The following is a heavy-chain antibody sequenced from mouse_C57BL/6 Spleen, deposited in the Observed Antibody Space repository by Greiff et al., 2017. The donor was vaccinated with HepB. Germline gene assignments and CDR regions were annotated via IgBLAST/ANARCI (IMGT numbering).Heavy chain of an antibody. J-gene: IGHJ4*01. D-gene: IGHD1-1*01. CDR2: IWSGGST. V-gene: IGHV2-2*01. Sequence: VKLVESGPGLVQPSQSLSITCTVSGFSLTSYGVHWVRQSPGKGLEWLGVIWSGGSTDYNAAFISRLSISKDNSKSQVFFKMNSLQADDTAIYYCARRFITTVVADYAMDYWGQGTSVTVSS. CDR3: ARRFITTVVADYAMDY. CDR1: GFSLTSYG.